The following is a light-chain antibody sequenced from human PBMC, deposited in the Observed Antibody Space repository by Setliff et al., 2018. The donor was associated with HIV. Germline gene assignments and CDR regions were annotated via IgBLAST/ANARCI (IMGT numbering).Light chain of an antibody. Sequence: QSVLTQPASVSGSPGQSITISCTGTSSDVGGYNYVSWYQQHPGKVPKLMIYDVTKRPSGSSNRFSGSKSGDTASLTISGLQAEDEADYYCSSFIISHIYVFGSGTKVTVL. V-gene: IGLV2-14*03. CDR2: DVT. CDR3: SSFIISHIYV. CDR1: SSDVGGYNY. J-gene: IGLJ1*01.